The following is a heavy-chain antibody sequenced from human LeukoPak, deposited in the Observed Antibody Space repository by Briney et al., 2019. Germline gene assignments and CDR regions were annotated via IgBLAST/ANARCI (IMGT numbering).Heavy chain of an antibody. CDR3: ARQGSGYLDAFDI. CDR2: IYPGDSDT. J-gene: IGHJ3*02. D-gene: IGHD3-3*01. CDR1: GYNFISYW. Sequence: GESLKISCKGSGYNFISYWIDWVRQMPGKGLEWMGIIYPGDSDTRYSPSFQGQVTISADKSISTAYLQWSSLKASDTAMYYCARQGSGYLDAFDIWGQGTMVTVSS. V-gene: IGHV5-51*01.